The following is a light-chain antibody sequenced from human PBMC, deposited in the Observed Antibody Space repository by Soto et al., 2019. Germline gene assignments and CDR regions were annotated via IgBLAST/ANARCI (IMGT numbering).Light chain of an antibody. CDR1: SSDVGGYNY. CDR2: EVS. V-gene: IGLV2-8*01. Sequence: LTQPPSASGSPGQSVTISCTGTSSDVGGYNYVSWYQQHPGKAPKLMIYEVSKRPSGVPDRFSGSKSGNTASLTVSGLQAEDEADYYCSSYAGSNIRYVFGTGTKVT. J-gene: IGLJ1*01. CDR3: SSYAGSNIRYV.